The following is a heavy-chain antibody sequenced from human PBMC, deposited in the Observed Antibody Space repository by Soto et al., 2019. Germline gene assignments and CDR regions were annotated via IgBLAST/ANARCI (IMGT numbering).Heavy chain of an antibody. V-gene: IGHV3-7*01. J-gene: IGHJ6*02. Sequence: GGSLRLSCTASGFMFSTYLMSWVRQAPGKGLEWVANIRQGGNEKFYVDSVKGRFTISRDNAKKSLYLQMNSLRAEDTAVYYCVGALTYEVPYYYYGMDVWGQGTTVTVSS. CDR2: IRQGGNEK. CDR3: VGALTYEVPYYYYGMDV. CDR1: GFMFSTYL. D-gene: IGHD3-16*01.